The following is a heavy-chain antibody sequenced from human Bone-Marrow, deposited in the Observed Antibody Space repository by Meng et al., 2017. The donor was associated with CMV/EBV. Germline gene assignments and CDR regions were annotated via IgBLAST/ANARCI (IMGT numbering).Heavy chain of an antibody. CDR3: AKRGSGWTGYYFDY. CDR1: GFIFSNYG. V-gene: IGHV3-30*02. Sequence: GESLKISCTASGFIFSNYGMSWARQAPGKGLEWVTFTRHDGGDKFYADSVKGRFTISRDNSKNTLYLQMNSLRAEDTAVYYCAKRGSGWTGYYFDYWGRGTLVTVSS. J-gene: IGHJ4*02. CDR2: TRHDGGDK. D-gene: IGHD6-19*01.